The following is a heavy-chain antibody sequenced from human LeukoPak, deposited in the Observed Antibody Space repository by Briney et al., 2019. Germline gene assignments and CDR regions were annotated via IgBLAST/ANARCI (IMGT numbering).Heavy chain of an antibody. Sequence: SETLSLTCTVSGGSISSSSYYWGWIRQPPGEGLEWIGSIYHSGSTYYNPSLKSRVTISVDTSKNQFSLKLSSVTAADTAVYYCARDRSYGSGSYYNNWFDPWGQGTLVTVSS. J-gene: IGHJ5*02. CDR3: ARDRSYGSGSYYNNWFDP. CDR2: IYHSGST. V-gene: IGHV4-39*07. CDR1: GGSISSSSYY. D-gene: IGHD3-10*01.